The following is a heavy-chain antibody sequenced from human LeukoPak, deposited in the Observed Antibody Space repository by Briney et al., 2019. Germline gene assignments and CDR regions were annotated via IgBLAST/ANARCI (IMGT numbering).Heavy chain of an antibody. Sequence: DPSGTLSLTCTVSGASVSSASYWTWIRQPPGKGVEWIAHIYNGVNTNYNPSLKSRVTISVDTSKNQFSLKLSSVTAADTAVYYCARVRPLYYYGSGSPYFDYWGQGTLVTVSS. CDR2: IYNGVNT. J-gene: IGHJ4*02. CDR1: GASVSSASY. D-gene: IGHD3-10*01. V-gene: IGHV4-61*01. CDR3: ARVRPLYYYGSGSPYFDY.